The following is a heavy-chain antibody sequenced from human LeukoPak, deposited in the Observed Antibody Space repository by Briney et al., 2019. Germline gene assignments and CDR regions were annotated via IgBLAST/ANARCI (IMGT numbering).Heavy chain of an antibody. Sequence: GASVKVSCKSSGYMFTSHGIHWLRQAPGQGLEWMGWISAQNGNTNYMQQFLGRVTMTRDTSASTVYMELRSLRSDDTAVYYCARVEVGAYPFDYWGQGTLVTVSS. V-gene: IGHV1-18*01. D-gene: IGHD1-26*01. CDR1: GYMFTSHG. CDR2: ISAQNGNT. CDR3: ARVEVGAYPFDY. J-gene: IGHJ4*02.